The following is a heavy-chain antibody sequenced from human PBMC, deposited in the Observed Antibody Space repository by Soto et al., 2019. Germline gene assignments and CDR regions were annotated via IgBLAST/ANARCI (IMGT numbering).Heavy chain of an antibody. CDR1: GFTFSSYA. V-gene: IGHV3-23*01. D-gene: IGHD2-15*01. J-gene: IGHJ3*02. CDR3: AKSIVRVAAANDAFDI. Sequence: GGSLRLSCAASGFTFSSYAMSSVRQAPGKGLEWVSAISGSGGSTYYADSVKGRFTISRDNSKNTLYLQMNSLRAEDTAVYYCAKSIVRVAAANDAFDICGQGTMVTVSS. CDR2: ISGSGGST.